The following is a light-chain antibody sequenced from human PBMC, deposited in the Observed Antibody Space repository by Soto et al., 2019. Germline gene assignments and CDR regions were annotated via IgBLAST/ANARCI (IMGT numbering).Light chain of an antibody. CDR3: QQYGSSPLT. V-gene: IGKV3-20*01. CDR2: TAS. Sequence: EIVLTQSPGTLSLSPGERATLSCRASQSVYSNFLAWYQQKPGQAPRLLIYTASSRATGIPDRFSGSGSGTDFTLTISRLEPEDFALYYCQQYGSSPLTFGGGTKVEIK. CDR1: QSVYSNF. J-gene: IGKJ4*01.